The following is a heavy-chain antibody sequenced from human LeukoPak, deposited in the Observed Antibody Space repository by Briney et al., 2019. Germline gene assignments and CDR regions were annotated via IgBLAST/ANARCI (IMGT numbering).Heavy chain of an antibody. J-gene: IGHJ4*02. Sequence: GGSLRLSCAASGFTFSSYSMNWVRQAPGKGLEWVSSISSSSTIYYADSVKGRFTISRDNAKNSLYLQMNSLRAEDTAVYYCARAAMVRGVIIFDYWGQGTLVTVSS. CDR2: ISSSSTI. CDR1: GFTFSSYS. V-gene: IGHV3-48*01. D-gene: IGHD3-10*01. CDR3: ARAAMVRGVIIFDY.